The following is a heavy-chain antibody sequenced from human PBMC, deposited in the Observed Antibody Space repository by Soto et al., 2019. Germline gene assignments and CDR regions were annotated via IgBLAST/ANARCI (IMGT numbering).Heavy chain of an antibody. Sequence: QPGGSLRLSCAASGFTVSSNYMSWVRQAPGKGLEWVSVIYSGGSTYYADSVKGRFTISRDNSKNTLYLQMNSLRAEDTAVYYCARSGYYYDSSGPLFYYGMDVWGQGTTVTVSS. CDR2: IYSGGST. CDR3: ARSGYYYDSSGPLFYYGMDV. D-gene: IGHD3-22*01. V-gene: IGHV3-53*01. CDR1: GFTVSSNY. J-gene: IGHJ6*02.